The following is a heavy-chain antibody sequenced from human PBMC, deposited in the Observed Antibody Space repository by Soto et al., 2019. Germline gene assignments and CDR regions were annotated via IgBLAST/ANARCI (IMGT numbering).Heavy chain of an antibody. V-gene: IGHV3-74*03. CDR2: ISQDGAIA. Sequence: VQLVESGGGLVQPGGSLRLSCAASGFAFGSYWMHWVRQAPGKGLVWVSRISQDGAIATQADSVKGRFTIYRDNAKNTLFLQMNSLIADDTAVYYCVRDQRHWNEFTDQWGQGTMVTVSS. D-gene: IGHD1-1*01. CDR3: VRDQRHWNEFTDQ. J-gene: IGHJ4*02. CDR1: GFAFGSYW.